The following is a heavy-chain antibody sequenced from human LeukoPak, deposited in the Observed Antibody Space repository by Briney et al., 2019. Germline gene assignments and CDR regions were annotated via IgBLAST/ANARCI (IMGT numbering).Heavy chain of an antibody. Sequence: SETLSLTCAVYGGSFSGYYWSWIRQPPGKGLEWIGEINHSGSTNYNPSLKSRVTISVDTSKNQFSLKLSSVTAADTAVYYCARGVPNHPYCSSTSCYRNYYYYYGMDVWGQGTTVTVSS. J-gene: IGHJ6*02. V-gene: IGHV4-34*01. CDR1: GGSFSGYY. CDR2: INHSGST. D-gene: IGHD2-2*01. CDR3: ARGVPNHPYCSSTSCYRNYYYYYGMDV.